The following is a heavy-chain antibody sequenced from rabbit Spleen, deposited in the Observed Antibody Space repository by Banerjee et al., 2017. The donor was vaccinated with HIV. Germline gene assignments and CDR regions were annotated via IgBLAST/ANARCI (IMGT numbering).Heavy chain of an antibody. CDR3: ARDLGYDYGNGGYAYASFDL. D-gene: IGHD6-1*01. CDR1: GVSFSSGYW. CDR2: IYGGSTAYT. Sequence: QEPLEESGGDLVKPEGSLTLTCTASGVSFSSGYWICWVRQAPGKGLEWIACIYGGSTAYTYYTSWARGRFTISKTSSTTVTLQMTSLTAADTATYFCARDLGYDYGNGGYAYASFDLWGPGTLVTVS. V-gene: IGHV1S45*01. J-gene: IGHJ4*01.